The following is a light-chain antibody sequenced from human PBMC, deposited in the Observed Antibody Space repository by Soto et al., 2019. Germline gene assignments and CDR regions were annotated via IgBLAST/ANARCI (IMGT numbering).Light chain of an antibody. Sequence: QSALTQPPSASGSPGQSVTISCTGTSSDVGGYNSVSWYQQHPGKAPKLMIYEVSKWPSGVPDRFSGSKSGNTASLTVSGLQAEDEADYYCSSYAGSPYVFGTGTKLTVL. J-gene: IGLJ1*01. CDR2: EVS. V-gene: IGLV2-8*01. CDR1: SSDVGGYNS. CDR3: SSYAGSPYV.